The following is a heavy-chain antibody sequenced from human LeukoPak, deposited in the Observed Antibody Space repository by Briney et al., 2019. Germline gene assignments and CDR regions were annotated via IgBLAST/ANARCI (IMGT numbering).Heavy chain of an antibody. D-gene: IGHD2-15*01. CDR1: GFTFSIYA. CDR2: ISSSGTIT. CDR3: ATLDALRCSGGSCYSHAFDV. Sequence: GGTLRLSCAASGFTFSIYAMHWVRQAPGKGLEYVSAISSSGTITYYANSVKGRFTISRDNSKNTLYLQMGSLRVEDMAVYYCATLDALRCSGGSCYSHAFDVWGQGTMVTVSS. V-gene: IGHV3-64*01. J-gene: IGHJ3*01.